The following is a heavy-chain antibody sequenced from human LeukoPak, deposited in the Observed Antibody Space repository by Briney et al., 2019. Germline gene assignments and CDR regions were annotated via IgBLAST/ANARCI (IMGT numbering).Heavy chain of an antibody. V-gene: IGHV3-23*01. J-gene: IGHJ4*02. Sequence: GGSLRLSCAASGFTFSSYAISWVRQAPGKGLEWVSAISGSGGSTYYADSVKGRFTISRDNSKNTLYLQMNSLRAEDTAVYYCAKAPTYYYGSGSYCFDYWGQGTLVTVSS. CDR3: AKAPTYYYGSGSYCFDY. D-gene: IGHD3-10*01. CDR1: GFTFSSYA. CDR2: ISGSGGST.